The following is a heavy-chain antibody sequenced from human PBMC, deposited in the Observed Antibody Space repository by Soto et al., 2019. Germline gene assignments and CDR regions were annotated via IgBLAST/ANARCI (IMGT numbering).Heavy chain of an antibody. CDR3: ARERDYYDSSGYTYNWFEP. CDR1: GYTFTSYG. V-gene: IGHV1-18*01. D-gene: IGHD3-22*01. J-gene: IGHJ5*02. CDR2: ISAYNGNT. Sequence: ASVKVSCKASGYTFTSYGISWVRQAPGQGLEWMGWISAYNGNTNYAQKLQGRVTMTTDTSTSTAYMELRSLRSDDTAAYYCARERDYYDSSGYTYNWFEPWGQGTLVSVSS.